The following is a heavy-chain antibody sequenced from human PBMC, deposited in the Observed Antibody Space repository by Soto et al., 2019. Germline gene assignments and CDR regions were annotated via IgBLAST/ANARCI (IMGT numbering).Heavy chain of an antibody. D-gene: IGHD1-26*01. J-gene: IGHJ4*02. CDR2: IDPSGGDT. Sequence: QVQLVQSGAEVRKPGASVKVSCKASGYTFNRHYIQWVRQAPGQGLEWMGMIDPSGGDTHYAKKFQGRVTLNTDPSTSTVYMELSSLRTEDTAVYYCAKRRGVGLTRSSFDYWGPGTLVIVSS. CDR1: GYTFNRHY. V-gene: IGHV1-46*02. CDR3: AKRRGVGLTRSSFDY.